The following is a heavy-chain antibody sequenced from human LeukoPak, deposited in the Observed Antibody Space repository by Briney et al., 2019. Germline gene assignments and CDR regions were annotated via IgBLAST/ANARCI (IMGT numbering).Heavy chain of an antibody. Sequence: SQTLSLTCTVSGGSISSGSYYWSWIRQPAGKGLEWIGRIYTSGSTNYNPSLKSRITISVDTSKNQFSLKLSSVTAADTAVYYCAGALTYCGGDCYPTGAFDIWGQGTMVTVSS. CDR3: AGALTYCGGDCYPTGAFDI. CDR1: GGSISSGSYY. D-gene: IGHD2-21*02. J-gene: IGHJ3*02. V-gene: IGHV4-61*02. CDR2: IYTSGST.